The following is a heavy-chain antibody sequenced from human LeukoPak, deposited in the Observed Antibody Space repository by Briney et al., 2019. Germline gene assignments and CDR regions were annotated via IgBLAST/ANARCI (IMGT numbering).Heavy chain of an antibody. CDR1: GGTFSSYA. D-gene: IGHD3-22*01. CDR2: ISAYNGNT. J-gene: IGHJ4*02. Sequence: GASVKVSCKASGGTFSSYAISRVRQAPGQGLEWMGWISAYNGNTNYAQKLQGRVTMTTDTSTSTAYMELRSLRSDDTAVYYCARDFRPYYYDSSGYYYGWYFDYWGQGTLVTVSS. V-gene: IGHV1-18*01. CDR3: ARDFRPYYYDSSGYYYGWYFDY.